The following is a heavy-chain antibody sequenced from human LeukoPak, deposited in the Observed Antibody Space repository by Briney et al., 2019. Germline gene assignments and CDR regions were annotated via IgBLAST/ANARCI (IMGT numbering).Heavy chain of an antibody. Sequence: PGGSLRLSCAASGFTFSTYGMNWVRQAPGKGLEWVSSISSSGTYIYYADSVKGRFTISRDNSKNTLYLQMNSLRAEDTAVYYCARDRVGSPRPYDAFDIWGQGTRVTVSS. D-gene: IGHD1-26*01. J-gene: IGHJ3*02. V-gene: IGHV3-21*01. CDR1: GFTFSTYG. CDR3: ARDRVGSPRPYDAFDI. CDR2: ISSSGTYI.